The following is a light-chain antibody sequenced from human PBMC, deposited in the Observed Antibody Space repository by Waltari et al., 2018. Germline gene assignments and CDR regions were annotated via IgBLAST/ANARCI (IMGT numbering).Light chain of an antibody. J-gene: IGLJ3*02. CDR3: AAWDDSLNGWWV. Sequence: QSVLTQPPSVSGTPGQRVTIACSGSSSNVGTNVVNWYQQLPGKAPKLLIYRNDLRPSGGPDRFSGSKSGTSASLAISGLQSDDEADYYCAAWDDSLNGWWVFGGGTKVTVL. V-gene: IGLV1-44*01. CDR2: RND. CDR1: SSNVGTNV.